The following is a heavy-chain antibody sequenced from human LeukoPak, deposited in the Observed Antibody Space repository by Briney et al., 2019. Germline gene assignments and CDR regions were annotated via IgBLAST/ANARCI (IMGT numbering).Heavy chain of an antibody. V-gene: IGHV3-30-3*01. D-gene: IGHD3-22*01. CDR1: GFTFSSYA. CDR3: ARDLGYYYDSSGYSPPDY. CDR2: ILYDGSNK. Sequence: PGGSLRLSCAASGFTFSSYAMHWVRQAPGKGLEWVAVILYDGSNKYYADSVKGRFTISRDNSKNTLYLQMNSLRAEDTAVYYCARDLGYYYDSSGYSPPDYWGQGTLVTVSS. J-gene: IGHJ4*02.